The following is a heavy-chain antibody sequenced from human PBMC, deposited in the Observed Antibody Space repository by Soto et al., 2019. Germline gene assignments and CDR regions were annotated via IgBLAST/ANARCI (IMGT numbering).Heavy chain of an antibody. D-gene: IGHD3-3*01. J-gene: IGHJ4*02. V-gene: IGHV4-31*03. CDR1: GGSISSCAHY. CDR3: ARESGGSLFGSYYDD. CDR2: ITYIGST. Sequence: QVQLQESGPGLVKPSQTLSLTCTVSGGSISSCAHYWTWIRQHPGKGLGWIGYITYIGSTYYNPSLTSRVTISVYTSKNQFSLKRSTVTAADTALYYCARESGGSLFGSYYDDWGQGTLVTVSS.